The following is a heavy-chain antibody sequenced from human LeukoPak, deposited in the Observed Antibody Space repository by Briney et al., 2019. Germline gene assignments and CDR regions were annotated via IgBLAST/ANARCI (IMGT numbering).Heavy chain of an antibody. CDR3: AKAIPYWYFDL. CDR1: GFTFSSFA. V-gene: IGHV3-23*01. J-gene: IGHJ2*01. Sequence: GGSLRLSCAASGFTFSSFAMTWVRQAPGKRLEWVSLISASGSPTYYADSVKGRFTISRDSSKNTLYLQMNSLRAEDTAIYYCAKAIPYWYFDLWGRGTLVTVSS. CDR2: ISASGSPT. D-gene: IGHD2-21*01.